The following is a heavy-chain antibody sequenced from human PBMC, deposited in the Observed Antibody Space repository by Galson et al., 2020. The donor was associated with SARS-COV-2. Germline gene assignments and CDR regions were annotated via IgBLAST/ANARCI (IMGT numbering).Heavy chain of an antibody. CDR2: IWYDGSNI. CDR1: GFSFSSYG. Sequence: GGSLRLSCAASGFSFSSYGMHWVRQAPGKGLEWVAVIWYDGSNIYYADSVKGRFTIFRDNSKNTLSLQMNNLRAEDTAVYYCARRPGDGAAGGYFDYWGQGTLVTVSS. CDR3: ARRPGDGAAGGYFDY. V-gene: IGHV3-33*01. J-gene: IGHJ4*02. D-gene: IGHD2-8*01.